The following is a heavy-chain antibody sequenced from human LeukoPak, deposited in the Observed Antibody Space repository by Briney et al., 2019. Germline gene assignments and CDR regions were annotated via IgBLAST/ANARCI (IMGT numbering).Heavy chain of an antibody. V-gene: IGHV4-34*01. CDR1: GGSFSGYY. CDR3: AREANSDYGGNSGYFQH. J-gene: IGHJ1*01. Sequence: SETLSLTCAVYGGSFSGYYWSWIRQPPGKGLEWIGEINHSGSTNYNPSLKSRVTISVDTSKNQFSLKLSSVTAADTAVYYCAREANSDYGGNSGYFQHWGQGTLVTVSS. CDR2: INHSGST. D-gene: IGHD4-23*01.